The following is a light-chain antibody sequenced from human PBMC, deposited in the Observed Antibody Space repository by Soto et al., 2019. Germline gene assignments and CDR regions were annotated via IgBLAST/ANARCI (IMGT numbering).Light chain of an antibody. CDR2: AAS. CDR1: QSISTY. CDR3: QQSYTTPLT. Sequence: DIQMTQSPYSLSASVGDTVTITCRASQSISTYLNWYQQKPGKAPELLIYAASSLQSGVPLRFTGSGSGTDFTLTIISLQPEDFASYYCQQSYTTPLTFGGGIKVEIK. V-gene: IGKV1-39*01. J-gene: IGKJ4*01.